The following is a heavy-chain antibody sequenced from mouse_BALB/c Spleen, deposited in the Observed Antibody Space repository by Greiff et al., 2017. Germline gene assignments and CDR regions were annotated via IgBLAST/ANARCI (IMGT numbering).Heavy chain of an antibody. Sequence: EVMLVESGGDLVKPGGSLKLSCAASGFTFSSYGMSWVRQTPDKRLEWVATISSGGSYTYYPDSVKGRFTISRDNAKNTLYLQMSSLKSEDTAMYYGARDYYGSSYRAMDYWGQGTSVTVSS. CDR1: GFTFSSYG. D-gene: IGHD1-1*01. J-gene: IGHJ4*01. CDR3: ARDYYGSSYRAMDY. CDR2: ISSGGSYT. V-gene: IGHV5-6*01.